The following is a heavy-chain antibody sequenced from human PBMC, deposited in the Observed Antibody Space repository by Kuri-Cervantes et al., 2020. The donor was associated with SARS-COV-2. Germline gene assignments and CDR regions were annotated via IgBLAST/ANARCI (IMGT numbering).Heavy chain of an antibody. J-gene: IGHJ4*02. D-gene: IGHD3/OR15-3a*01. V-gene: IGHV4-61*01. CDR2: IYYGGST. CDR3: ARGFWTGFLFDS. Sequence: ESLKLSCSVSGFSVTSGSYYWSWLRQSPGKGLEWIGYIYYGGSTTYNPALKSRVIISIDMTNNQFFLNLKGASAADTAVYYCARGFWTGFLFDSWGQGSLVTVSS. CDR1: GFSVTSGSYY.